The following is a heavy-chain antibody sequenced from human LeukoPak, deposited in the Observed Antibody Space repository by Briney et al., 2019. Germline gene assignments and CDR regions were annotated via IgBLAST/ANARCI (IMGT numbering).Heavy chain of an antibody. CDR2: IIPFFGAI. Sequence: GASVKVSCTASGGTFINHSISWVRQAPGHGLEWMGGIIPFFGAINYAQRLQGRLTITTDESTYTAYMELSSLRSEDTAVYYCARVSSGWSRSVYLDYWGQGTLVTVSS. V-gene: IGHV1-69*05. D-gene: IGHD6-19*01. CDR1: GGTFINHS. CDR3: ARVSSGWSRSVYLDY. J-gene: IGHJ4*02.